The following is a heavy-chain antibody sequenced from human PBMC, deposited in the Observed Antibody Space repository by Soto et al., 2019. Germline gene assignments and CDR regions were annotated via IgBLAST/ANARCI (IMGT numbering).Heavy chain of an antibody. V-gene: IGHV1-2*04. Sequence: QVQLVQSGAEVKKPGASVKVSCKASGYTITGYYMHWVRQAPGQGLEWMGWINPNSGGTNYAQKFQGWVTMTRDTSISTAYMELSRLRSDDTAVYYCARDRGRTGYSSGWGYWGQGTLVTVSS. CDR3: ARDRGRTGYSSGWGY. J-gene: IGHJ4*02. CDR2: INPNSGGT. D-gene: IGHD6-19*01. CDR1: GYTITGYY.